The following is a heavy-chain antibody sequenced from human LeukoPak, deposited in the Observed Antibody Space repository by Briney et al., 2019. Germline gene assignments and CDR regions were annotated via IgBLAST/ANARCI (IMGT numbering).Heavy chain of an antibody. Sequence: ASVKLSCKASGYTFTSYDINRVRQAPGQGLEWTGWMNPNSGNTGYAQKVQGRVTMTRTTSISTAYMELSSLRSEDSAVYYCARLVAARLSWFDPWGQGTLVTVSS. J-gene: IGHJ5*02. D-gene: IGHD6-6*01. CDR3: ARLVAARLSWFDP. V-gene: IGHV1-8*01. CDR2: MNPNSGNT. CDR1: GYTFTSYD.